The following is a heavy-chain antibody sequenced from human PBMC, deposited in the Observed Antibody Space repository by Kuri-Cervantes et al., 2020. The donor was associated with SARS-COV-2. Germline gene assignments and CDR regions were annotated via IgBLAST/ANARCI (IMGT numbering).Heavy chain of an antibody. J-gene: IGHJ4*02. CDR2: LTNDGSDA. Sequence: GGSLRLSCVASGFTFSSYWMHWVRQAPGKGLVWVSRLTNDGSDAIFADSVKGRFTISRDNAKNSLYLQMNSLRAEDTAFYYCARAGTSGSYLGYWGQGTLVTVSS. V-gene: IGHV3-74*01. CDR3: ARAGTSGSYLGY. D-gene: IGHD1-26*01. CDR1: GFTFSSYW.